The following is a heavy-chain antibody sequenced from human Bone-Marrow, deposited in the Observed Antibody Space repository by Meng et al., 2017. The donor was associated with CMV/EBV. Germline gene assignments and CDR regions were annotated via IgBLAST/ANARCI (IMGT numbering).Heavy chain of an antibody. CDR3: ARGYCSSTSCHDLYYFDY. J-gene: IGHJ4*02. CDR1: GFTFSSYG. D-gene: IGHD2-2*01. V-gene: IGHV3-33*01. Sequence: LSLTCAASGFTFSSYGMHWVRQAPGKGLEWVAVIWYDGSNKYYADSVKGRFTISRDNSKNTLYLQMNSLRAEDTAVYYCARGYCSSTSCHDLYYFDYWGQGTLVTVSS. CDR2: IWYDGSNK.